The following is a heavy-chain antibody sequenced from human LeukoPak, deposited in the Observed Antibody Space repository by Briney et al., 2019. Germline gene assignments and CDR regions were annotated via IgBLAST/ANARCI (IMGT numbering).Heavy chain of an antibody. CDR1: GGTFSSYA. D-gene: IGHD5-18*01. Sequence: ASVKVSCKASGGTFSSYAISWVRQAPGQGLEWMGGIIPIFGTANYAQKLQGRVTITADESTSTAYMELSSLRSEDTAVYYCARDAGYSYGAYYYYGMDVWGQGTTVTVSS. CDR3: ARDAGYSYGAYYYYGMDV. V-gene: IGHV1-69*01. J-gene: IGHJ6*02. CDR2: IIPIFGTA.